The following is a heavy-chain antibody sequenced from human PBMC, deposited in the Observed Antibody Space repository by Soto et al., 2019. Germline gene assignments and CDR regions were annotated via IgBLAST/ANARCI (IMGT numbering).Heavy chain of an antibody. CDR3: AIGTYSYDSIGYAGTFVS. Sequence: GSSVKVSCKAPGGTNSSSAFNSRRQAPGQGLEWMRGIIPIFATASNAQKFQGRVTITADESTSTAYIEMSRLRSADTAVYYCAIGTYSYDSIGYAGTFVSWG. J-gene: IGHJ3*02. D-gene: IGHD3-22*01. CDR1: GGTNSSSA. CDR2: IIPIFATA. V-gene: IGHV1-69*13.